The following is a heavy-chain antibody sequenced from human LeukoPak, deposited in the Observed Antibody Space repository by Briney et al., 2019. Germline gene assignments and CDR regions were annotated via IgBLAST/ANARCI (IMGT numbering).Heavy chain of an antibody. D-gene: IGHD6-6*01. V-gene: IGHV3-7*01. Sequence: GGSLRLSCAASAFTFSRYWMSWVRQAPGKGLEWVAKINQDGSEKYYVDSVKGRFTISRDNAKNSLYLQMNSLRAEDTAVYYCASSLYSSSFGDYWGQGTLVTVSS. J-gene: IGHJ4*02. CDR3: ASSLYSSSFGDY. CDR1: AFTFSRYW. CDR2: INQDGSEK.